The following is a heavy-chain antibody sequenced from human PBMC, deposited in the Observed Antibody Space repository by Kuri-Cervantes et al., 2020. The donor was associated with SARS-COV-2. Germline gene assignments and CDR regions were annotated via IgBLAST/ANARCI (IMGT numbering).Heavy chain of an antibody. J-gene: IGHJ4*02. CDR2: IYHSGST. D-gene: IGHD3-3*01. V-gene: IGHV4-38-2*01. CDR1: GYSISSGYY. CDR3: ARQVRITIFGVVIEKGDYFDY. Sequence: GSLRLSCAVSGYSISSGYYWGWIRQPPGKGLEWIGSIYHSGSTYYNPSLKSRVTISVDTSKNQFSLKLSSVTAADTAVYYCARQVRITIFGVVIEKGDYFDYWGQGTLVTVSS.